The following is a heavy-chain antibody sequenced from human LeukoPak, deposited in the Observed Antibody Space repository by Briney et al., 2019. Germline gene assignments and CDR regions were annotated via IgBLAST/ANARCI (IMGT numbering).Heavy chain of an antibody. Sequence: RWSLRLSCAASGFTFISNWMSWVRQAPGKGLEWVANIKQDGSERYYVDSVKGRFTISRDNAKNSLYLQMNSLRAEDTAVYYCARGSATAGLDYWGQGTLVTVSS. V-gene: IGHV3-7*01. CDR2: IKQDGSER. J-gene: IGHJ4*02. D-gene: IGHD2-15*01. CDR3: ARGSATAGLDY. CDR1: GFTFISNW.